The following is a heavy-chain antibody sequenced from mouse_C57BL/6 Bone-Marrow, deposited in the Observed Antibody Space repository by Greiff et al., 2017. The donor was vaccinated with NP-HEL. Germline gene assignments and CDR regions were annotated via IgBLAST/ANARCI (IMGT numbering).Heavy chain of an antibody. V-gene: IGHV2-9*01. Sequence: QVQLKASGPGLVSPSQSLSIPCPVSGFSFTSYGVDWVRQPPGQGLEWLGVIWGGGSTNYNSALMSRLSISKDNSKSQVFLKMNSLQTDDTARYYCAKRDYEDAMDYWGQGTSVTVSS. D-gene: IGHD2-4*01. CDR1: GFSFTSYG. CDR3: AKRDYEDAMDY. CDR2: IWGGGST. J-gene: IGHJ4*01.